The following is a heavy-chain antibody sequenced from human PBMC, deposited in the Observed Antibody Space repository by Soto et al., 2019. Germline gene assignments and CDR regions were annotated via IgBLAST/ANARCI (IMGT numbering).Heavy chain of an antibody. CDR2: ISGGGNPT. CDR3: AKDITFDSSAYDS. J-gene: IGHJ4*02. D-gene: IGHD3-22*01. Sequence: EVQLLESGGGLVQPGGSLRLSCAASGFTFSRFGMSWVRQAPGKGLEWISGISGGGNPTYYSESVKGRFTISRDSAKNTLPLQMNSLRTEDTAVYYCAKDITFDSSAYDSWGQGTLVTVSS. CDR1: GFTFSRFG. V-gene: IGHV3-23*01.